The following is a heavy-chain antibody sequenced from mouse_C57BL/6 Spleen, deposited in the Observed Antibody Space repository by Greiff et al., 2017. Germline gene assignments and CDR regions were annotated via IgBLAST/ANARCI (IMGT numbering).Heavy chain of an antibody. J-gene: IGHJ1*03. Sequence: EVQRVESGGGLVKPGGSLKLSCAASGFTFSDYGMHWVSQAPEKGLEWVAYISSGSSTIYYAATVKGRFTISRDNAKNTLFLQMTSLRSEDTAMYYCARLGRGYWYFDVWGTGTTVTVSS. CDR2: ISSGSSTI. V-gene: IGHV5-17*01. CDR3: ARLGRGYWYFDV. CDR1: GFTFSDYG. D-gene: IGHD4-1*01.